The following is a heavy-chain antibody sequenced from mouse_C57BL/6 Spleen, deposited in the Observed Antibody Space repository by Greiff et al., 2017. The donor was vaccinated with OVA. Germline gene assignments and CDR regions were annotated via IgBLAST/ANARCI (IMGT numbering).Heavy chain of an antibody. CDR1: GYTFTDYN. CDR2: INPNNGGT. J-gene: IGHJ4*01. D-gene: IGHD1-1*02. CDR3: TRCGSYYAMDY. V-gene: IGHV1-18*01. Sequence: EVQLQQSGPELVKPGASVKIPCKASGYTFTDYNMDWVKQSHGKSLEWIGDINPNNGGTIYNQKFKGKATLTVDKSSSTAYMQLSSLTSEATAVYYGTRCGSYYAMDYWGQGTSVTVSS.